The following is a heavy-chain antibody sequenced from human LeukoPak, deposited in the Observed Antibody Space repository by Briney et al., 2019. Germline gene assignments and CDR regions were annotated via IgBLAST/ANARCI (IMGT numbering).Heavy chain of an antibody. CDR1: GGSISSYY. CDR2: IYTSGST. Sequence: SETLSLTCTVSGGSISSYYWSWIRQPAGKGLEWIGRIYTSGSTNYNPSLKSRVPMSVDTSKNQFSLKLSSVTAADTAVYYCARDRLMVYAGPWFDPWGQGTLVTVSS. J-gene: IGHJ5*02. D-gene: IGHD2-8*01. V-gene: IGHV4-4*07. CDR3: ARDRLMVYAGPWFDP.